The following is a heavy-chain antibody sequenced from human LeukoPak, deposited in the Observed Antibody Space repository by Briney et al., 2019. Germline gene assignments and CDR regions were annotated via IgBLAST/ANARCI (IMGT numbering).Heavy chain of an antibody. J-gene: IGHJ6*02. D-gene: IGHD6-6*01. Sequence: GGSLRLSCAASGFTVGSNYMSWVRQAPGKGLEWVSVIYSGGSTYYADSVKGRFTISRDNSKNTLYLQMNSLRAEDTAVYYCARDSRGWGSSARYYGMDVWGQGTTVTVSS. CDR2: IYSGGST. CDR1: GFTVGSNY. CDR3: ARDSRGWGSSARYYGMDV. V-gene: IGHV3-53*01.